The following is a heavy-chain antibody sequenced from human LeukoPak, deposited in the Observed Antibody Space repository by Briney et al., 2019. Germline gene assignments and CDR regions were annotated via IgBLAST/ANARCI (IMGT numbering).Heavy chain of an antibody. D-gene: IGHD3-22*01. Sequence: PSETLSLTCTVSGGSINNHYWSWVRQTPGKGLECIGYIYYTGSTNYNPSLKSRITMSVDTSTNQFSLKLSSVTAADTAVYYCARLSSGSNPPFDYWGQGTLVTVSS. CDR2: IYYTGST. V-gene: IGHV4-59*08. J-gene: IGHJ4*02. CDR1: GGSINNHY. CDR3: ARLSSGSNPPFDY.